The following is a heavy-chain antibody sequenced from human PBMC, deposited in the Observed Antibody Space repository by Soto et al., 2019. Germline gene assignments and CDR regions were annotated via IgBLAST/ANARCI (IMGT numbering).Heavy chain of an antibody. V-gene: IGHV3-23*01. Sequence: EVQLLESGGGLVQPGGSLRLSCAASGFTFSSYAMRWVRQAPGKGLEWVSAVSGSGGSTYYADSVKGRFTISRDNSKNTLHLQMTSLRAEDTAVYSCARRGPGTDFDYWGQGTLVTVSS. CDR1: GFTFSSYA. J-gene: IGHJ4*02. CDR2: VSGSGGST. D-gene: IGHD6-13*01. CDR3: ARRGPGTDFDY.